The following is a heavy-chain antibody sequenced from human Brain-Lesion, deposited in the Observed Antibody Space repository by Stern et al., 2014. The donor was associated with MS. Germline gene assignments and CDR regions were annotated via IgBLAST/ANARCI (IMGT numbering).Heavy chain of an antibody. CDR3: AKLHPPITMVRGYFDY. J-gene: IGHJ4*02. CDR1: GFTFSNYG. CDR2: ISYDGSNQ. V-gene: IGHV3-30*18. Sequence: QVQLVESGGGVVQPGRSRRLSCAASGFTFSNYGMHWVRQAPGKGLAWVAVISYDGSNQDYADSVKVRFTISRDNSKNTLYLQMNSLRAEDTAVYYCAKLHPPITMVRGYFDYWGQGTLVTVSS. D-gene: IGHD3-10*01.